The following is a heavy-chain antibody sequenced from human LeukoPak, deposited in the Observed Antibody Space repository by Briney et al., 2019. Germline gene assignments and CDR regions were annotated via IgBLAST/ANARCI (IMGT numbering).Heavy chain of an antibody. J-gene: IGHJ5*02. V-gene: IGHV1-69*04. CDR2: IIPIFGIA. CDR1: GGTFSSYA. D-gene: IGHD2-2*01. Sequence: SVKVSCKASGGTFSSYAISWVRQAPGQGLEWVGRIIPIFGIANYAQKFQGRVTITADKSTSTAYMELSSLRSEDTVVYYCARGCSSTSCYDLTWWFDPWGQGTLVTVSS. CDR3: ARGCSSTSCYDLTWWFDP.